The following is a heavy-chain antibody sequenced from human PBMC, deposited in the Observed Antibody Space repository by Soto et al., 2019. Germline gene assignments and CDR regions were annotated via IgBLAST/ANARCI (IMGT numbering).Heavy chain of an antibody. Sequence: EVQLVQSGGGLVNPGGSLRLSCAASGFTFSNAWMSWVRQAPGKGLEWVSRIKSKTDGGTTDYAAPVKGRFTISRDDSKNTLYLQMNSLKTEDTAVYYCTTEGGFLEWLSLRGLPDYWCQGTLVTVSS. J-gene: IGHJ4*02. CDR3: TTEGGFLEWLSLRGLPDY. V-gene: IGHV3-15*01. D-gene: IGHD3-3*01. CDR2: IKSKTDGGTT. CDR1: GFTFSNAW.